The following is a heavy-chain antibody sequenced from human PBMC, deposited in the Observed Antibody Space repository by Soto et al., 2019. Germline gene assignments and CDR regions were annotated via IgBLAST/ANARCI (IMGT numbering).Heavy chain of an antibody. CDR1: GFSMSGYS. V-gene: IGHV3-48*02. D-gene: IGHD2-21*01. J-gene: IGHJ4*01. Sequence: EMQLVASGGGLVQPGGSLRLSCEASGFSMSGYSMCWVRQSAGKGLEWLAYITVVTGNTRYADSVKGRFTISADRGSNSVFLQLNSLRDEDTAVYYCVRDRDLGGDMAHGDQWGQGSLVTVSS. CDR2: ITVVTGNT. CDR3: VRDRDLGGDMAHGDQ.